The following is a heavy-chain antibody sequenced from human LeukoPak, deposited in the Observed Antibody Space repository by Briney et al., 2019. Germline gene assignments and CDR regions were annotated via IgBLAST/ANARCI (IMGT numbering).Heavy chain of an antibody. CDR3: ARDRAYWYFDL. V-gene: IGHV4-59*01. CDR2: MYNSGST. J-gene: IGHJ2*01. CDR1: GGSISGYY. Sequence: SETLSLTCTVSGGSISGYYWSWIRQPPGKGLEWIGYMYNSGSTSYNPSLKSRVTISLDTSKNQFSLKLSSVTAADTAVYYCARDRAYWYFDLWGRGTLVTVAS.